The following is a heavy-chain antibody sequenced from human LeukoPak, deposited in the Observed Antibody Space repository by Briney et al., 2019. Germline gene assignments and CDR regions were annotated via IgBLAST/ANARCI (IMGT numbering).Heavy chain of an antibody. CDR2: IYYSGST. J-gene: IGHJ6*02. CDR3: ARGADYDFWSGYYVYYYYYGMDV. CDR1: GGFISSGGYY. V-gene: IGHV4-31*03. Sequence: PSETLSLTCTVSGGFISSGGYYWSWIRQHPGKGLEWIGYIYYSGSTYYNPSLKSRVTISVDTSKNQFSLKLSSVTAADTAVYYCARGADYDFWSGYYVYYYYYGMDVWGQGTTVTVSS. D-gene: IGHD3-3*01.